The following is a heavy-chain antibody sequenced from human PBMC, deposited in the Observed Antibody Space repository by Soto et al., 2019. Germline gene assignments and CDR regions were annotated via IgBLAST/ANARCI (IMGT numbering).Heavy chain of an antibody. CDR2: TYYRSKWYN. CDR1: GGKDSNNNAS. V-gene: IGHV6-1*01. CDR3: ARAPIAVPGTWYFDY. J-gene: IGHJ4*02. Sequence: SPTLPRTGASRGGKDSNNNASSYQNKQSPSRGLEWLGRTYYRSKWYNDYAGSVKSRITINPDTSKNQFSLQLNSVTPEDTAVYYCARAPIAVPGTWYFDYWGQGTLVTVSS. D-gene: IGHD6-19*01.